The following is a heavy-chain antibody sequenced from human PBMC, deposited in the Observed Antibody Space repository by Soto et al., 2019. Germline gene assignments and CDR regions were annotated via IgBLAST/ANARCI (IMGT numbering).Heavy chain of an antibody. CDR2: IIPIFGTA. CDR1: GGTFSSYA. D-gene: IGHD6-19*01. CDR3: ASGYSSGWWIGYYFDY. J-gene: IGHJ4*02. V-gene: IGHV1-69*13. Sequence: SVKVSCKASGGTFSSYAISWVRQAPGQGLEWMGGIIPIFGTANYAQKFQGRVTITADESTSTAYMELSSLRSEDTAVYYCASGYSSGWWIGYYFDYWGQGTLVTVSS.